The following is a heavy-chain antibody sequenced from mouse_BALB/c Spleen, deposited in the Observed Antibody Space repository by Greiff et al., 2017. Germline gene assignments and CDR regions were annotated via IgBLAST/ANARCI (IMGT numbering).Heavy chain of an antibody. J-gene: IGHJ2*01. D-gene: IGHD1-1*01. CDR2: ISSGGSYT. Sequence: VHVVESGGDLVKPGGSLKLSCAASGFTFSSYGMSWVRQTPDKRLEWVATISSGGSYTYYPDSVKGRFTISRDNAKNTLYLQMSSLKSEDTAMYDCARHETTVVATDRYFDYWGQGTTLTVSS. V-gene: IGHV5-6*01. CDR3: ARHETTVVATDRYFDY. CDR1: GFTFSSYG.